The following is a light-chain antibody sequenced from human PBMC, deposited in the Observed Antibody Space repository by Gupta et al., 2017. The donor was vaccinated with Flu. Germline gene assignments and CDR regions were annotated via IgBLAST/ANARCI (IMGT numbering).Light chain of an antibody. CDR1: QSISIW. V-gene: IGKV1-5*03. J-gene: IGKJ4*01. CDR2: KAS. Sequence: VVYRSTITSRASQSISIWLAWYQQKPGKAPKLLIYKASLLESGVPSRFSGSGSGTDFTLTISSLQPDDLAAYYCQQYEAYPLTFGGGTNVEIK. CDR3: QQYEAYPLT.